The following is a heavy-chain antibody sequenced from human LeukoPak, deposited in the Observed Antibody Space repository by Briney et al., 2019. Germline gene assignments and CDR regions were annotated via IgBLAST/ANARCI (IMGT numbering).Heavy chain of an antibody. CDR1: GLTFSSYS. V-gene: IGHV3-21*04. CDR3: AKNLVYYYDSSGYFDY. Sequence: GSLRLSCAASGLTFSSYSMNWVRQAPGKGLEWVSSISSSSSYIYYADSVKGRFTISRDNSKNTLYLQMNSLRAEDTAVYYCAKNLVYYYDSSGYFDYWGQGTLVTVSS. CDR2: ISSSSSYI. D-gene: IGHD3-22*01. J-gene: IGHJ4*02.